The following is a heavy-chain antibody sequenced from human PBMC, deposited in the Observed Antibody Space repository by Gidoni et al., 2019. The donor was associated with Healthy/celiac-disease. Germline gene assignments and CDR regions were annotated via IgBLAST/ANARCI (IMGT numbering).Heavy chain of an antibody. V-gene: IGHV4-34*01. CDR2: IHHSGST. D-gene: IGHD3-16*01. J-gene: IGHJ3*02. Sequence: QVQLQQWGAGLLKPSGTLSLTCAVYGGSFSGYYWSWIRQPPGKGLEWIGEIHHSGSTNYNHSLKIRVTISVDTSKNQFALKLSSVTAADTAVYYCARGLGALDAFDIWGQGTMVTVSS. CDR1: GGSFSGYY. CDR3: ARGLGALDAFDI.